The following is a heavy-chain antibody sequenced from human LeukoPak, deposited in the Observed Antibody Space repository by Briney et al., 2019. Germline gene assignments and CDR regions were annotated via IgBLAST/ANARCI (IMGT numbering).Heavy chain of an antibody. V-gene: IGHV4-34*01. CDR1: GGSFSGYY. J-gene: IGHJ6*04. Sequence: SETLSLTCAVYGGSFSGYYWSWIRQPPGKGLEWIGEINHSGSTNYNPSLKSRVTISVDTSKNQSSLKLSSVTAADTAVYYCARVVGRMDVWGKGATVTVSS. CDR3: ARVVGRMDV. CDR2: INHSGST.